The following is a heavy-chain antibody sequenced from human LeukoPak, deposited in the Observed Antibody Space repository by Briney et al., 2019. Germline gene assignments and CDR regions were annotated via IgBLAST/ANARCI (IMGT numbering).Heavy chain of an antibody. CDR2: GKQDGSEK. Sequence: GGPLRLSCVVSGFTFSSYWMSWVREAPGKGLEWVANGKQDGSEKYYVDPVKRRFTLSRDNAKNSLYLQMTSLRAADTAVYYCARVQWELRGVGSYFEYWGQGALVTVSS. J-gene: IGHJ4*02. CDR1: GFTFSSYW. V-gene: IGHV3-7*01. CDR3: ARVQWELRGVGSYFEY. D-gene: IGHD1-26*01.